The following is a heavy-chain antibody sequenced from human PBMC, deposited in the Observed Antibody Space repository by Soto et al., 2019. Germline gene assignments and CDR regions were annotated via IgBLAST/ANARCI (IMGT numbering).Heavy chain of an antibody. CDR3: RFRYSSGYGMDV. Sequence: QVQLVQSGAEVKKPGSSVKVSCKASGGTFSSYANSWVRQAPGQGLEWMGGIIPIFGTANYAQKFQGRVTITADESTSTAYMELSSLRSEDTAVYYCRFRYSSGYGMDVWGQGTTVTVSS. CDR1: GGTFSSYA. J-gene: IGHJ6*02. D-gene: IGHD6-25*01. V-gene: IGHV1-69*01. CDR2: IIPIFGTA.